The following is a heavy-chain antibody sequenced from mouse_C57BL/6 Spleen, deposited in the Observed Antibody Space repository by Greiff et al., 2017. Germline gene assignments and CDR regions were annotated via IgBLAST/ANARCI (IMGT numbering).Heavy chain of an antibody. CDR3: ARNLVGPRFYYAMDY. Sequence: VMLVESGPGLVQPSQSLSITCTVSGFSLTSYGVHWVRQSPGKGLEWLGVIWSGGSTDYNAAFISRLSISKDNSKSQVFFKMNSLQADDTAIYYCARNLVGPRFYYAMDYWGQGTSVTVSS. J-gene: IGHJ4*01. CDR1: GFSLTSYG. CDR2: IWSGGST. D-gene: IGHD1-1*02. V-gene: IGHV2-2*01.